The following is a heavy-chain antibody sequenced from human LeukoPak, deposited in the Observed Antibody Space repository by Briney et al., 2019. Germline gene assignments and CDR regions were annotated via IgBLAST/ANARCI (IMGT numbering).Heavy chain of an antibody. CDR3: ARGRLAAMVPLRAGFDP. J-gene: IGHJ5*02. CDR1: GYTFTGYY. CDR2: INPNSGGT. Sequence: ASVKVSCKASGYTFTGYYMHWVRQAPGQGLEWMGWINPNSGGTNYAQKFQGRVTMTRNTSISTAYMELSSLRSEDTAVYYCARGRLAAMVPLRAGFDPWGQGTLVTVSS. D-gene: IGHD5-18*01. V-gene: IGHV1-2*02.